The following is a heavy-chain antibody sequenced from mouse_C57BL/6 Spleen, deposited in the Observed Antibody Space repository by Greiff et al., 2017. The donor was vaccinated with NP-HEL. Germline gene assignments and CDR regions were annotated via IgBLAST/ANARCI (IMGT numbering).Heavy chain of an antibody. CDR3: ATYEYDRVMDY. V-gene: IGHV5-17*01. CDR2: ISSGSSTI. CDR1: GFTFSDYG. D-gene: IGHD2-4*01. J-gene: IGHJ4*01. Sequence: EVQLVESGGGLVKPGGSLKLSCAASGFTFSDYGMHWVRQAPEKGLEWVAYISSGSSTIYYADTVKGRFTISRDNAKNTLFLQMTSLRSEDTAMYYCATYEYDRVMDYWGQGTSVTVSS.